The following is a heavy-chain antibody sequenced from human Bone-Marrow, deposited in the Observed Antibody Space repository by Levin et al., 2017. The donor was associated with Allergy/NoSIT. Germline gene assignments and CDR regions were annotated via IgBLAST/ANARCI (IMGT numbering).Heavy chain of an antibody. Sequence: AGGSLRLSCVASGFTFSDYYMSWIRQAPGKGLELVSYISDSSTYTNYADSVKGRFLISRDNAKNSLYLQMNSLRAADTAVYYCAKTYCSGGSCYGGLHFQHWGQGTLVNVSS. CDR2: ISDSSTYT. CDR1: GFTFSDYY. J-gene: IGHJ1*01. CDR3: AKTYCSGGSCYGGLHFQH. V-gene: IGHV3-11*03. D-gene: IGHD2-15*01.